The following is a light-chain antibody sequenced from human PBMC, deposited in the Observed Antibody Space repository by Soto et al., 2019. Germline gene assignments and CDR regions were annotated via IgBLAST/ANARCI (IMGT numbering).Light chain of an antibody. CDR3: SSYRAKNSVV. V-gene: IGLV2-14*01. CDR2: EVS. CDR1: SSDVGDYNY. J-gene: IGLJ2*01. Sequence: QSALTQPASVSGSPGQSITISCTGTSSDVGDYNYVSWYQHHPGKAPKLMIYEVSSRPSGVSNRFFGSKSGNTASLTISGLQTEYEAEYFCSSYRAKNSVVFGGGTKLTVL.